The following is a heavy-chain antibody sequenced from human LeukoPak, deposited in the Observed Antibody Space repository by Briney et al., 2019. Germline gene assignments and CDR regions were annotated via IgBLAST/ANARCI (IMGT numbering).Heavy chain of an antibody. Sequence: GGSLRLSCAASGFAFNNLGMHWVRQAPGKGLEWGAVISFDGANKDYADSVRGRFSISRDTSKNTLYWKMNILTPEDKAVYYCAREGSIPEYDSSPFFDYWGQGTLVTVSS. CDR2: ISFDGANK. V-gene: IGHV3-30*05. J-gene: IGHJ4*02. D-gene: IGHD6-6*01. CDR3: AREGSIPEYDSSPFFDY. CDR1: GFAFNNLG.